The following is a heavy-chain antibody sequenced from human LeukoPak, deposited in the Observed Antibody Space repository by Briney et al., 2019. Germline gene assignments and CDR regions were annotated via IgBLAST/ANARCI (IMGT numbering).Heavy chain of an antibody. CDR1: GYTFTGYD. Sequence: ASVKVSCKASGYTFTGYDMHWVRQAPGQGLEWMGWINPNSGGTNYAQKFQGRVTMTRDTSISTAYMELSRLRSDDTAVYYCARVPDYYGSGSYYNELYWFDPWGQGTLVTVSS. D-gene: IGHD3-10*01. CDR2: INPNSGGT. CDR3: ARVPDYYGSGSYYNELYWFDP. V-gene: IGHV1-2*02. J-gene: IGHJ5*02.